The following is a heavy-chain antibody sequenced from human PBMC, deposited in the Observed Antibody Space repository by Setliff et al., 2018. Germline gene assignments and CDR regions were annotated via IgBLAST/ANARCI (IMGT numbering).Heavy chain of an antibody. J-gene: IGHJ6*03. CDR3: AREAGYYDSSGPVGVPYYYYMDV. Sequence: SETLSLTCTVSGGSISSSSYYWGWIRQPPGKGLEWIGSIYYSGSAYYNPSLKSRVTISVDTSKNQFSLKLSSVTAADTAVYYCAREAGYYDSSGPVGVPYYYYMDVWGKGTTVTVSS. CDR2: IYYSGSA. CDR1: GGSISSSSYY. V-gene: IGHV4-39*07. D-gene: IGHD3-22*01.